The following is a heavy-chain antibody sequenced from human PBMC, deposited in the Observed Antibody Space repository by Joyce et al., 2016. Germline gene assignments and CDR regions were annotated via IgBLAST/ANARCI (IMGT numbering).Heavy chain of an antibody. CDR3: ARGNFGPINFDF. V-gene: IGHV3-30-3*01. CDR1: GFSFGNYA. CDR2: ISYDEDYK. D-gene: IGHD3/OR15-3a*01. J-gene: IGHJ4*02. Sequence: QVQLVESGGGVVQPGRSLRLSCAASGFSFGNYAMHWVCQAPGKGLEWVAVISYDEDYKYYADSVKGRFTISRDNSKNTLYLQLNSLRAEDTAIYYCARGNFGPINFDFWGQGTLVTVSS.